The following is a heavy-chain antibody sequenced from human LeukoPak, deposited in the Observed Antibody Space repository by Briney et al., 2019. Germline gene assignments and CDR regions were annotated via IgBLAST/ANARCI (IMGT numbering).Heavy chain of an antibody. V-gene: IGHV3-21*01. D-gene: IGHD6-6*01. J-gene: IGHJ3*02. CDR3: ARSLPYSSSAHDAFDI. Sequence: GGSLRLSCAASGFTFSSYSMNWVRQAPGKGLEWVSSISSSSSYIYYADSVKGRFTISRDNAKNSLYLQMNSLRAEDTAVYYCARSLPYSSSAHDAFDIWGQGTMVTVSS. CDR2: ISSSSSYI. CDR1: GFTFSSYS.